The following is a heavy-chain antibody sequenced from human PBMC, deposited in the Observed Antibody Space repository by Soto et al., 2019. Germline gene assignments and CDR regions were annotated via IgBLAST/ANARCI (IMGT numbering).Heavy chain of an antibody. CDR2: ISSSTSAI. Sequence: EVQLVESGGGLVQPGGSLRLSCAASGFTFNTYSMNWVRQAPGKGLEWVSYISSSTSAIYYADSVKGRFTTSRDNAKNSLFLQMNSLRDEDSAVYYCARRRDYYDRRGNWYFDLWGRGTLVTVSS. CDR1: GFTFNTYS. D-gene: IGHD3-22*01. J-gene: IGHJ2*01. CDR3: ARRRDYYDRRGNWYFDL. V-gene: IGHV3-48*02.